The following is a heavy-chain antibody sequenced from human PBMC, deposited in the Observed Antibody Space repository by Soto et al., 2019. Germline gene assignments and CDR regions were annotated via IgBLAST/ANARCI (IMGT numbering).Heavy chain of an antibody. CDR1: GFTLDDYA. CDR3: AKGIAAAYDAFDI. J-gene: IGHJ3*02. Sequence: GGSLRLSCAASGFTLDDYAMHWVRQAPGKGLEWVSGISWNSGSIGYADSVKGRFTISRDNAKNSLYLQMNSLRAEDTALYYCAKGIAAAYDAFDIWGQGTMVTVSS. CDR2: ISWNSGSI. D-gene: IGHD6-13*01. V-gene: IGHV3-9*01.